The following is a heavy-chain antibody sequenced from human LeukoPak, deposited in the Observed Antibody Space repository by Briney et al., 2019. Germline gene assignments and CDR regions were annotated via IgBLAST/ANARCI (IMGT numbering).Heavy chain of an antibody. CDR1: GITFGSLA. V-gene: IGHV3-23*01. CDR3: ATGPRSGSFQF. Sequence: PGGSLRLSCAVSGITFGSLAMSWVRQTPEKGLEWLGFITAYGAGIYYGPSENGRSTISRDNSNNTLCLQINSLRVDDTAIYYCATGPRSGSFQFWGRGTQVIVSS. J-gene: IGHJ4*02. CDR2: ITAYGAGI. D-gene: IGHD3-10*01.